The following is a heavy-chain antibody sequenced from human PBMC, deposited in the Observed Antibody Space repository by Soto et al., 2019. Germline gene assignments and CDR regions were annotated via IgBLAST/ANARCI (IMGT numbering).Heavy chain of an antibody. D-gene: IGHD5-18*01. CDR2: IYYSGST. Sequence: SETLSLTCTVSGGSISSYYWSWIRQPPGKGLEWIGYIYYSGSTNYNPSLKSRVTISVDTSKNQFSLKLSFVTAADTAVYYCAGRVDTAMVYYYYGMDVWGQGTTVTVSS. CDR1: GGSISSYY. V-gene: IGHV4-59*01. J-gene: IGHJ6*02. CDR3: AGRVDTAMVYYYYGMDV.